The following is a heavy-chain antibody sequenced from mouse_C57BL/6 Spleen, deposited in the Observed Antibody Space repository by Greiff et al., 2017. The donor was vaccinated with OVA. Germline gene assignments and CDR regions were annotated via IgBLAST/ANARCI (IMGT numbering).Heavy chain of an antibody. D-gene: IGHD1-1*01. Sequence: QVQLQQPGAELVKPGASVKLSCKASGYTFTSYWMQWVKQRPGQGLEWIGEIDPSDSYTNYNQKFKGKATLTVDTSPSTAYMQLSSLTSEDSAVYYCARGTTVVATDYWGQGTTLTVSS. CDR1: GYTFTSYW. CDR3: ARGTTVVATDY. V-gene: IGHV1-50*01. CDR2: IDPSDSYT. J-gene: IGHJ2*01.